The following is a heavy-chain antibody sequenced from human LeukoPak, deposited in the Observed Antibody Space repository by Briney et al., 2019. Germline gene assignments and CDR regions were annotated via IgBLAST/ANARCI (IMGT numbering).Heavy chain of an antibody. V-gene: IGHV3-33*06. CDR2: IWYDGSNK. J-gene: IGHJ4*02. Sequence: GGSLRLSCAASGFTFSSYGMHWVRQAPGKGLEWVAVIWYDGSNKYYADSVKGRFTISRDNSKNTLYLQMNSLRAEDTAVYYCAKDGPPTYYDFWSGYSDYWGQGTLVTVSS. CDR3: AKDGPPTYYDFWSGYSDY. D-gene: IGHD3-3*01. CDR1: GFTFSSYG.